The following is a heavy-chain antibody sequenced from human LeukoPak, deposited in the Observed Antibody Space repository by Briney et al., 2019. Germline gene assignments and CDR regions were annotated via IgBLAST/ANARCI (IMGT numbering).Heavy chain of an antibody. D-gene: IGHD5-12*01. CDR1: GFTFSSYG. CDR2: IWYDGSNK. CDR3: ARGPSGYDWEGSFDY. V-gene: IGHV3-33*01. Sequence: GWSLRLSCAASGFTFSSYGMHGVRQAPGKGREGVGVIWYDGSNKYYAESVKGRFTIPSDNSKNTLYLQMNSLRAEDTAVYYCARGPSGYDWEGSFDYWGRGTLVPVSS. J-gene: IGHJ4*02.